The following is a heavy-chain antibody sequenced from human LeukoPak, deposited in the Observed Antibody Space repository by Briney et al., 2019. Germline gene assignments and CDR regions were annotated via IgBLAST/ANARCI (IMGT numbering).Heavy chain of an antibody. CDR2: IFHSGST. CDR1: GGSISSQNS. D-gene: IGHD2-2*02. J-gene: IGHJ5*02. CDR3: AKGDIPNWFDP. Sequence: SETLSLTCALSGGSISSQNSWGWVRQPPGKGLEWIGEIFHSGSTHYNPSLKSRVTISVDKSKNQSSLNLSSVTAADTAVYYCAKGDIPNWFDPWGQGTLVTVSS. V-gene: IGHV4-4*02.